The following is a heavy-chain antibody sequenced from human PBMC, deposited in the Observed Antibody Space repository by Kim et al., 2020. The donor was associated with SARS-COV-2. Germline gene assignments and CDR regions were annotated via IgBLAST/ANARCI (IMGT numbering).Heavy chain of an antibody. V-gene: IGHV1-18*01. CDR2: ISAYNGNT. Sequence: ASVQVSCKASGYTFTSYGISWVRQAPGQGLEWMGWISAYNGNTNYAQKLQGRVTMTTDTSTSTAYMELRSLRSDVTAVYYCAREGGITIFGVVIQPGGYFDYWGQGTLVTVSS. J-gene: IGHJ4*02. CDR3: AREGGITIFGVVIQPGGYFDY. CDR1: GYTFTSYG. D-gene: IGHD3-3*01.